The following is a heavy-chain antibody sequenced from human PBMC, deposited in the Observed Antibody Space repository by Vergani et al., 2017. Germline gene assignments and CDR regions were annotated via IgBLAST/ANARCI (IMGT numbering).Heavy chain of an antibody. D-gene: IGHD3-3*01. CDR1: GGSVSSGSYY. J-gene: IGHJ4*02. Sequence: QVQLQESGPGLVKPSETLSLTCTVSGGSVSSGSYYWSWIRQPPGKGLEWIGYIYYSGSTNYNPSLKSRVTISVDTSKNQFSLKLSSVTAADTAVYYCTRQEGLEWLPDYWGQGTLVTVSS. CDR3: TRQEGLEWLPDY. V-gene: IGHV4-61*01. CDR2: IYYSGST.